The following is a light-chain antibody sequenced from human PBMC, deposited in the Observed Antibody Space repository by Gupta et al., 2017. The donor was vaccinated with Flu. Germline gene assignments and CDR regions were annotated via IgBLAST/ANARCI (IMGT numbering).Light chain of an antibody. CDR3: SSYTSSYTYV. CDR2: EVS. V-gene: IGLV2-18*02. Sequence: QSALTQPPSVSGYPGQSVTISCTGPSSDVGTYNRVSWYQQSPGTAPKLMIYEVSRRPSGVPDRFSGSKAGNTASLTISGRQGEDEADYYCSSYTSSYTYVFGTGTKVTVL. CDR1: SSDVGTYNR. J-gene: IGLJ1*01.